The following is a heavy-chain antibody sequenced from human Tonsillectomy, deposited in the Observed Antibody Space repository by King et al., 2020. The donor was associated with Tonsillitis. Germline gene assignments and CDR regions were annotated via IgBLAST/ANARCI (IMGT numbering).Heavy chain of an antibody. D-gene: IGHD1-26*01. CDR3: AGRDSGSYGWADY. CDR2: IYYSGST. CDR1: GGSVSSGSYY. J-gene: IGHJ4*02. V-gene: IGHV4-61*01. Sequence: QLQESGPGLVKPSETLSLTCTVSGGSVSSGSYYWSWIRQPPGKGLEWIGYIYYSGSTNYNPSLKSRVTISVDTSKNQFSLKLSSVTAADTAVYYCAGRDSGSYGWADYWGQGTLVTVSS.